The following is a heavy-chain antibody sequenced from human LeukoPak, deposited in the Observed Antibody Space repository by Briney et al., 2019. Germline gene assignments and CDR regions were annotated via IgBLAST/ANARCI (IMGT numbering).Heavy chain of an antibody. J-gene: IGHJ4*02. D-gene: IGHD6-19*01. Sequence: GGSLRLSCAVSGVTVSSNHMSWVRQAPGKGLEWVSAIYSGGGTYYADSVKGRFTLSRDNSKNTLYLQMNSLRAEDTAVYHCVRDDGLAGTPFDYWGQGALVTVSS. V-gene: IGHV3-66*01. CDR3: VRDDGLAGTPFDY. CDR1: GVTVSSNH. CDR2: IYSGGGT.